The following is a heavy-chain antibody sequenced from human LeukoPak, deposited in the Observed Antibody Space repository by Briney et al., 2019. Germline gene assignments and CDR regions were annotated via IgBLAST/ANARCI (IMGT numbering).Heavy chain of an antibody. CDR3: ASLYCSGGGCYSIFDY. V-gene: IGHV4-34*01. Sequence: SETLSLTCAVYGGSFSGYYWSWIRQPPGKGLEWIGEINHSGSSETTTYNPTLKSRVTISVDTSKNQFSLKLSSVTAADTAVYYCASLYCSGGGCYSIFDYWGQGTLVTVSS. CDR1: GGSFSGYY. D-gene: IGHD2-15*01. J-gene: IGHJ4*02. CDR2: INHSGSSETT.